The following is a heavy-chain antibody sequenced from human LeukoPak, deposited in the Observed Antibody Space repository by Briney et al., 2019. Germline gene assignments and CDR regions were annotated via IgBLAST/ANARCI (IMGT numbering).Heavy chain of an antibody. V-gene: IGHV3-21*01. CDR1: GFTFSSYS. CDR2: ISSSSSYI. Sequence: GGSLRLSCAASGFTFSSYSMNWVRQAPGKGLEWVSSISSSSSYIYYADPVKGRFTISRDNAKNSLYLQMNSLRAEDTAVYYCARVYPRNYPDYWGQGTLVTVSS. J-gene: IGHJ4*02. CDR3: ARVYPRNYPDY. D-gene: IGHD1-14*01.